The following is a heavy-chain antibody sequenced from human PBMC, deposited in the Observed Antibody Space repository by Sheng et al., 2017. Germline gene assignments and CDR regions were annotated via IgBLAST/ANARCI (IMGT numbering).Heavy chain of an antibody. CDR2: IKLDGNEI. Sequence: EVQVVDSGGGLVQPGGSLRLSCVASGFTFSNSWMTWVRQAPGKGLEWVANIKLDGNEIFYVDSVKGRFTISRDNAKNALYLQMNSLRAEDTAVYYCAILRFGWGQGTLVTVSS. CDR3: AILRFG. V-gene: IGHV3-7*01. CDR1: GFTFSNSW. D-gene: IGHD3-10*01. J-gene: IGHJ4*02.